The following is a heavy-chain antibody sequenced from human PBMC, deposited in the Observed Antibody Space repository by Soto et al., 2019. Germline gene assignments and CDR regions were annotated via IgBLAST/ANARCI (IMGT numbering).Heavy chain of an antibody. CDR2: MNPNSGNA. D-gene: IGHD6-13*01. CDR3: ARSQRRTSAAGAGDY. V-gene: IGHV1-8*01. Sequence: QVPLVQSGAEVKKPGASVKVSCKASGYTFTSYDINWVRQVTGQGLEWMGWMNPNSGNAGYAQRFQGRVTMTWNTSISTAYMDLSSLRSEDTAVYYCARSQRRTSAAGAGDYWGQGTLVTVSS. CDR1: GYTFTSYD. J-gene: IGHJ4*02.